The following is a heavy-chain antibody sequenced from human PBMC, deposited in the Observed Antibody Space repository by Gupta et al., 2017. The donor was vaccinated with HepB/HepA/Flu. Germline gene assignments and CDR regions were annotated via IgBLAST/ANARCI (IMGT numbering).Heavy chain of an antibody. CDR1: GGPISSSSYY. CDR2: IYYSGSP. Sequence: QLHKAGPAVVDRSETLSGNSTGAGGPISSSSYYWGWIRQPQGTGPEWIGSIYYSGSPYYNPSFKSRVTISVETSKNHVSLKLSSLTADDTAVYYCAREYIIVSGAAFDIWGQVTLVTVSS. J-gene: IGHJ3*02. CDR3: AREYIIVSGAAFDI. D-gene: IGHD3-16*02. V-gene: IGHV4-39*02.